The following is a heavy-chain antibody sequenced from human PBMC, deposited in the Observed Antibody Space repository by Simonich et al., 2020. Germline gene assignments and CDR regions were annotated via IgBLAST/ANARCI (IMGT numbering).Heavy chain of an antibody. D-gene: IGHD6-13*01. Sequence: QVQLVQSGAEVKKPGASVKVSCKASGYTFTRYGISWVRPAPGQGLEWMGGISAYNGNTNEAQKLQGRGTMTTETSTSTAYMELRSLRSDDTAVYYCARDQGGRAAAATDYWGQGTLVTVSS. CDR2: ISAYNGNT. CDR1: GYTFTRYG. CDR3: ARDQGGRAAAATDY. J-gene: IGHJ4*02. V-gene: IGHV1-18*01.